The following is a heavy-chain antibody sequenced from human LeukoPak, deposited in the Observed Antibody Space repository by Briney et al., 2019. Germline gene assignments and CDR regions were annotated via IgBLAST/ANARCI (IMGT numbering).Heavy chain of an antibody. CDR2: ISYSGST. CDR1: GGSTSSYY. CDR3: ARGVCTSTSCFAGDYGMDV. D-gene: IGHD2-2*01. Sequence: SETLSLTCTVSGGSTSSYYWSWIRQPPGKGLEWIGYISYSGSTKYNPSLKSRVTISVDTSKNHFSLKLGSVTAADTAVYYCARGVCTSTSCFAGDYGMDVWGQGTTVTVSS. V-gene: IGHV4-59*08. J-gene: IGHJ6*02.